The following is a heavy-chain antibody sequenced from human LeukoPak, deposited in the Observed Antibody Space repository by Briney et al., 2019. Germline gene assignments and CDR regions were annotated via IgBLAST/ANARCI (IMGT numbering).Heavy chain of an antibody. D-gene: IGHD6-13*01. Sequence: SVKVSCKASGGTFSSYAISWVRQAPGQGLEWMGRIIPILGIANYAQKFQGRVTITADKSTSTAYMELSSLRSEDTAVYYCARGGDSSSWYYWFDPWGQGTLVTVSS. J-gene: IGHJ5*02. CDR2: IIPILGIA. CDR3: ARGGDSSSWYYWFDP. CDR1: GGTFSSYA. V-gene: IGHV1-69*04.